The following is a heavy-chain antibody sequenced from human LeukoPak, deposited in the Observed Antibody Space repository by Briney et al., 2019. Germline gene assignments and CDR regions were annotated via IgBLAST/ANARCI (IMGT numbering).Heavy chain of an antibody. Sequence: PGRSLRLSCAASGFTFSSYSMNWVRQAPGKGLEWVSFISSSGDTIYYADSVKGRFTISRDNAKSTLYLQMNSLRVEDTAVYYCARDSYASPTTIVGDFQHWGQGTLVTFSS. CDR3: ARDSYASPTTIVGDFQH. D-gene: IGHD3-22*01. J-gene: IGHJ1*01. CDR1: GFTFSSYS. V-gene: IGHV3-48*04. CDR2: ISSSGDTI.